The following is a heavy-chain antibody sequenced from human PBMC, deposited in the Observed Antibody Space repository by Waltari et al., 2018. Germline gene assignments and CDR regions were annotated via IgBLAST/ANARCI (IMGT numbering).Heavy chain of an antibody. Sequence: EVQLVESGGGLVQPGGSLRLSCAASGFSFSSYAMHWVRQGTGKGLEWVSGIGTAGDTYYPGSVKGRFTISRENAKNSLYLQMNSLRAGDTAVYYCARAFFYYDMDVWGQGTTVTVSS. J-gene: IGHJ6*02. CDR3: ARAFFYYDMDV. CDR1: GFSFSSYA. V-gene: IGHV3-13*01. CDR2: IGTAGDT.